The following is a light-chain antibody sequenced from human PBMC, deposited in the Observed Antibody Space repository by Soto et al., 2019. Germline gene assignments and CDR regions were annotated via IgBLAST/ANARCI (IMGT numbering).Light chain of an antibody. Sequence: QSVLTQPPSASGTPGQRVTISCSGSSSNIGGYYVSWYQQLPGTAPKVLIYRNNQRPSGVPDRFSGSKSGTSASLAISGLGSDDGADYYCAAWDDTVRGNVFGTGTKLTVL. CDR1: SSNIGGYY. CDR3: AAWDDTVRGNV. CDR2: RNN. V-gene: IGLV1-47*01. J-gene: IGLJ1*01.